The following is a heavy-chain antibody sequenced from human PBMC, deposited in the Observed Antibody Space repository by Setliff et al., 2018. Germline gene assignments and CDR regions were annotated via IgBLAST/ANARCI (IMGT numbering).Heavy chain of an antibody. D-gene: IGHD3-22*01. CDR3: ARVGYYYDSSGYSIPHAFDI. CDR1: GFTFSSYS. J-gene: IGHJ3*02. Sequence: KPGGSLRLSCAASGFTFSSYSMNWVRQAPGKGLEWVSSISSSSSYIYYADSVKGRFAISRDNAKNSLYLQMNSLRAEDTAVYYCARVGYYYDSSGYSIPHAFDIWGQGTMVTVSS. V-gene: IGHV3-21*01. CDR2: ISSSSSYI.